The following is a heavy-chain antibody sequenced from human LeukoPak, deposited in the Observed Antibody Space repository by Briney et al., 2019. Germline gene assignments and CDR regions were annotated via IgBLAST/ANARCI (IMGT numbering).Heavy chain of an antibody. Sequence: ETLSLTCTVSGYSIRSGYYWAWIRQPPGKGLEWVANIKQDGNDKHYVDSVKGRFTISRDNAKNALYLQMNSLRAEDTAVYYCARDGDYNWNYRSGFDCWGQGTLVTVSS. D-gene: IGHD1-7*01. V-gene: IGHV3-7*01. CDR2: IKQDGNDK. CDR1: GYSIRSGYY. CDR3: ARDGDYNWNYRSGFDC. J-gene: IGHJ4*02.